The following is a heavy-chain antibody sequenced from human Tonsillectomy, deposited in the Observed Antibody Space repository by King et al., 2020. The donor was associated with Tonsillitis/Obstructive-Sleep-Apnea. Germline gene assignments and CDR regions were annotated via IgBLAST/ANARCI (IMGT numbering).Heavy chain of an antibody. V-gene: IGHV3-30*04. CDR1: GFTFSNYA. J-gene: IGHJ3*02. Sequence: VQLVESGGGVVQPGRSLRLSCVASGFTFSNYAIHWVRQAPGKGLEWVAVISYDGSKKYYAGSLKGRFTISRDNSKNTVFLQMNSLRVEDTAVYYCARENSGWDEAFDIWGQGTMVTVSS. D-gene: IGHD6-19*01. CDR3: ARENSGWDEAFDI. CDR2: ISYDGSKK.